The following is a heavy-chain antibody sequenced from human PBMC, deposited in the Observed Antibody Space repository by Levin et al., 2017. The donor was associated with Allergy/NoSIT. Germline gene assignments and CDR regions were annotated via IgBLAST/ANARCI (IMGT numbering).Heavy chain of an antibody. CDR2: IFWDDDK. Sequence: VSGPTLVKPTQTLTLTCTFSGFSLSTHGAGVGWIRQPPGKAPEWLGLIFWDDDKLYSPSLKSRVSIARGTSGNQVVLIMSNTDPVDTATYYCAYRGSLRGTFDYWGQGARVTVSS. V-gene: IGHV2-5*02. CDR3: AYRGSLRGTFDY. J-gene: IGHJ4*02. D-gene: IGHD3-16*01. CDR1: GFSLSTHGAG.